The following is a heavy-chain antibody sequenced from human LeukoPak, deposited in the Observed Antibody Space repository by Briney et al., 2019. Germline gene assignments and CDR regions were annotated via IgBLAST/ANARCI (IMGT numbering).Heavy chain of an antibody. D-gene: IGHD2-2*01. J-gene: IGHJ4*02. CDR2: ISSSSTYI. V-gene: IGHV3-21*01. Sequence: GGSLRLSRAASGFTFSGYSMNWVRQAPGKGLEWVSSISSSSTYIYYADSLKGRFTISRDNAKNSLYLQMNSLRAEDTAVYYCARGGCSSTRCHFDYWGQGTLVTVSS. CDR1: GFTFSGYS. CDR3: ARGGCSSTRCHFDY.